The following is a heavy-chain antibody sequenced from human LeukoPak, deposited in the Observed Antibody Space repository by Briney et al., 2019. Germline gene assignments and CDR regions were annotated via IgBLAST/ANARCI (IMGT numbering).Heavy chain of an antibody. D-gene: IGHD2-2*01. J-gene: IGHJ4*02. V-gene: IGHV3-23*01. CDR2: ITGSGGST. CDR1: GFTFSSCA. Sequence: GGSLRLSCAASGFTFSSCAMNWVRQAPGKGLEWVSAITGSGGSTYYADSVKGRFTISRDNSKNTPYLQMNSLRAEDTAVYYCARSGGDGYCSTTLCRAASDWGQGTLVTVSS. CDR3: ARSGGDGYCSTTLCRAASD.